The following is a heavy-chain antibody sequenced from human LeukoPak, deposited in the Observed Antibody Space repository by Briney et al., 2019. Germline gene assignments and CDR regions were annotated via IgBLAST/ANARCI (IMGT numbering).Heavy chain of an antibody. V-gene: IGHV3-64*01. Sequence: GGSLRLSCAASGFTFTTYAMHWVRQAPGKGLAYVSGISSDGGTTYYGNSVKGRFTISRDNSKNTVYLQMGSLRAEDVAVYYCVRSDCGSASCYTGSNWGQGTLVTVSS. J-gene: IGHJ4*02. CDR2: ISSDGGTT. CDR1: GFTFTTYA. CDR3: VRSDCGSASCYTGSN. D-gene: IGHD2-2*02.